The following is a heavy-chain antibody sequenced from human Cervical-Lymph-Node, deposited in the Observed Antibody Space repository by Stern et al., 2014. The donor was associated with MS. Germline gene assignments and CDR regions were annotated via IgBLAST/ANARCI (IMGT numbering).Heavy chain of an antibody. D-gene: IGHD3-10*01. J-gene: IGHJ6*02. V-gene: IGHV3-33*01. Sequence: VQLVESGGGAVQPGRSLRLSWAASGFTFSGYGMHWVRQAPGKGLEWVAIIWYDGSNEYYADSVKGRFTISRDNSKNTLYLQMNSLRAEDTAVYYCARERGDYSYYGMDVWGQGTTVTVSS. CDR1: GFTFSGYG. CDR3: ARERGDYSYYGMDV. CDR2: IWYDGSNE.